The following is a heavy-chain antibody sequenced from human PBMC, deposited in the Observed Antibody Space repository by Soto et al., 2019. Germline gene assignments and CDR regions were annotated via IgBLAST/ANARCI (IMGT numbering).Heavy chain of an antibody. Sequence: QLQLQESGPGLVKPSETLSLTCTVSGASISSSSYYWGWIRQPPGKGLEWIGTFYYSGSTYYNPSLKSRVTISVDTSKNQSSLKLSSVTAADTAVYYCARIYGGYYFDYWGQGTLVTVSS. CDR3: ARIYGGYYFDY. V-gene: IGHV4-39*01. CDR1: GASISSSSYY. D-gene: IGHD4-17*01. J-gene: IGHJ4*02. CDR2: FYYSGST.